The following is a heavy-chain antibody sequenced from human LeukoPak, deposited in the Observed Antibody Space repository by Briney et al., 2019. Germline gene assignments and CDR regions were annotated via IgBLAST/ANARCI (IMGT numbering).Heavy chain of an antibody. CDR3: AILPYYYDSSGYSDY. D-gene: IGHD3-22*01. Sequence: PGGSLRLFCAASGYTFGDYGMSWVRQVPGKGLEWVSGTNRRGDITGYADFVKGRFTISRDNAKNSLYLQMNSLRAEDTAVYYCAILPYYYDSSGYSDYWGQGTLVTVSS. V-gene: IGHV3-20*04. CDR1: GYTFGDYG. CDR2: TNRRGDIT. J-gene: IGHJ4*02.